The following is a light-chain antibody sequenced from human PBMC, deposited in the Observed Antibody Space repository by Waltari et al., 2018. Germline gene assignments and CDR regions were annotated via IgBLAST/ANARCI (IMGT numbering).Light chain of an antibody. CDR2: EVS. J-gene: IGLJ2*01. Sequence: QSALTQPASVSGSPGQAITISCTGTSSDIGRYNYVSWYQPHPGKAPNLVISEVSNRPSGVSNRFAGSKSGNTASLTISGLQAEDGAHYYCSSYTNSGNVVFGGGTKLTVL. CDR1: SSDIGRYNY. V-gene: IGLV2-14*01. CDR3: SSYTNSGNVV.